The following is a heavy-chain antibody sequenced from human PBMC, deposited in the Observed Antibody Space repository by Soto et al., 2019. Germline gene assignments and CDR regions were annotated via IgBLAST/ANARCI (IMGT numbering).Heavy chain of an antibody. Sequence: GESLKISRDGSGYHFAVYCIALVPPMPGKGLELMGIIYPSDSDTIYRPSFQGQVTISADKSISSAYLQWSSLRASDTAMYYCARGGVSTRTFDYWGQGTPVTVSS. V-gene: IGHV5-51*01. CDR3: ARGGVSTRTFDY. J-gene: IGHJ4*02. CDR1: GYHFAVYC. D-gene: IGHD3-3*01. CDR2: IYPSDSDT.